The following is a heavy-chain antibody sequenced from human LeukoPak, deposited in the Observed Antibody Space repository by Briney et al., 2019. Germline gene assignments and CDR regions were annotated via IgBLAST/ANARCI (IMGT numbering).Heavy chain of an antibody. CDR2: IYYSGST. J-gene: IGHJ5*02. D-gene: IGHD3-10*01. CDR1: GGSISSSSYY. CDR3: ARLRSGWFDP. V-gene: IGHV4-39*01. Sequence: SETLSLTCTVSGGSISSSSYYWGLIRQPPGKGLEWIGSIYYSGSTYYNPSLKSRVTISVDTSKNQFSLKLSSVTAADTAVYYCARLRSGWFDPWGQGTLVTVSS.